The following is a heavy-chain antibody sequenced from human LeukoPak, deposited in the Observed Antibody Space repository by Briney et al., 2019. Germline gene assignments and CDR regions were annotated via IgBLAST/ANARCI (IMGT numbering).Heavy chain of an antibody. CDR2: FSGGDSST. CDR3: AKHRGSYGDFIFLDF. D-gene: IGHD2-21*02. V-gene: IGHV3-23*01. Sequence: GGSLRLSCAASGFTFSSYAMSWVRQAPGKGLEWVSVFSGGDSSTYYAHSVKGRFTISRDNSKNTLYLQMNSLRVEDTGVYYCAKHRGSYGDFIFLDFWGQGTLVTVSS. CDR1: GFTFSSYA. J-gene: IGHJ4*02.